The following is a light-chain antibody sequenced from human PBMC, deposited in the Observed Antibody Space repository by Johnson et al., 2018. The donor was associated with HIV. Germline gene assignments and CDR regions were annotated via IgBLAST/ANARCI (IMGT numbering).Light chain of an antibody. J-gene: IGLJ1*01. V-gene: IGLV1-51*02. CDR3: GTWDSSLSAVP. Sequence: QSVLTQPPSVSAAPGQKVTIYCSGSRSNTGRNYASWYQQLPGTAPKLLIYENDKRPSGIPDRFSGSTSGTSAPLAITGLQTGDEADYYCGTWDSSLSAVPFGTGTKVTVL. CDR2: END. CDR1: RSNTGRNY.